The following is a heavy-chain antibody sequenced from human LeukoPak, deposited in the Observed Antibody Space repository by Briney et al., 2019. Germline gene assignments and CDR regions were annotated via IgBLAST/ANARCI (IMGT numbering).Heavy chain of an antibody. J-gene: IGHJ4*02. V-gene: IGHV3-53*01. D-gene: IGHD1-7*01. CDR3: ASMRTLLELGELDY. Sequence: PGGSLRLSCAASGFTVSSNYMSWVRQAPGKGLEGVSVIYSGGSTYYADSVKGRFTISRDNSKNTLYLQMNSLRAEDTAVYYCASMRTLLELGELDYWGQGTLVTVSS. CDR2: IYSGGST. CDR1: GFTVSSNY.